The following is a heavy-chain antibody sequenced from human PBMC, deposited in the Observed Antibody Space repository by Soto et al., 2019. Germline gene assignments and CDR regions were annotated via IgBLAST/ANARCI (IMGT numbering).Heavy chain of an antibody. Sequence: LRLSCAASGFTFSSYAMHWVRQAPGKGLEWVAVISYDGSNEFYADSVKGRFTISRDNSKNTLYLQMNSLRAEDTAVYYCARGYTAAPRTSHFDYWGQGTLVTVSS. D-gene: IGHD6-13*01. V-gene: IGHV3-30-3*01. CDR1: GFTFSSYA. CDR3: ARGYTAAPRTSHFDY. CDR2: ISYDGSNE. J-gene: IGHJ4*02.